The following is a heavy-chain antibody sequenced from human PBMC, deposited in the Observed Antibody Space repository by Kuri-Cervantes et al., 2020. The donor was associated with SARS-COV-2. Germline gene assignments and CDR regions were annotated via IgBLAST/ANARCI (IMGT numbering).Heavy chain of an antibody. V-gene: IGHV3-23*01. CDR3: ENAVKKEGYCSSTSCYLDSDY. CDR1: GFTFTSYA. D-gene: IGHD2-2*01. J-gene: IGHJ4*01. Sequence: GESLKISCATPGFTFTSYAMIWVRQAPGTGLGWVSAISGSGGSTYYSDSVKRRFTISRDNSKNTLYLQMNRLRAEDTAVYACENAVKKEGYCSSTSCYLDSDYWGQGTLVTVSS. CDR2: ISGSGGST.